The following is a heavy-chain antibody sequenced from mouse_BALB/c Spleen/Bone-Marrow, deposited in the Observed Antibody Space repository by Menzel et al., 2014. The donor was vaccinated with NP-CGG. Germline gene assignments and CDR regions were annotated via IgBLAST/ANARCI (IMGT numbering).Heavy chain of an antibody. CDR3: ARDDYYSMDY. V-gene: IGHV7-3*02. CDR1: GFTFTDYY. J-gene: IGHJ4*01. CDR2: IRNKANGYTT. Sequence: DVKLVESGGGLVQPGGSLRLSCATSGFTFTDYYMSWVRQPPGKALEWLGFIRNKANGYTTEYSASVKGLFTISRDNSQSILYLQMNALRAEDSATYYCARDDYYSMDYWGQGTSVTVSS.